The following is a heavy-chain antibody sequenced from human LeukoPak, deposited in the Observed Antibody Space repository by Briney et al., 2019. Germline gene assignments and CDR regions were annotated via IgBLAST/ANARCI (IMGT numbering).Heavy chain of an antibody. CDR2: IWNNGNNR. V-gene: IGHV3-33*08. D-gene: IGHD1-26*01. J-gene: IGHJ4*02. CDR3: ARDTVGVPTDFDY. Sequence: GGSLRLSCAASGFISSTYSMNWVRQAPGKGLEWVAVIWNNGNNRYADSVRGRFTISRDDSKNTLYLQMDSLRAEDTAVYYCARDTVGVPTDFDYWGQGTLVTVSS. CDR1: GFISSTYS.